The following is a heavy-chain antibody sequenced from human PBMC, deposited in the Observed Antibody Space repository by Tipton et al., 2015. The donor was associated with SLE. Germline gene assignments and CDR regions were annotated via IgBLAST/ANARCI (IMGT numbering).Heavy chain of an antibody. J-gene: IGHJ4*02. Sequence: TLSLTCTVSSGSISSYYWSWIRQPPGKGLEWIGFMYYSGSTNYNPSLKSRVTMSVDTSKNRFSLKLSSVPAADTAVYFCARDWGYCHSTHCPREGYFDYWGPGIQVTVSS. V-gene: IGHV4-59*01. D-gene: IGHD2-15*01. CDR3: ARDWGYCHSTHCPREGYFDY. CDR1: SGSISSYY. CDR2: MYYSGST.